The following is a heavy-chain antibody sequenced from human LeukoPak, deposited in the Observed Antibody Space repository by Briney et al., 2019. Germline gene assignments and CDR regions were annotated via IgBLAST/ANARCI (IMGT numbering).Heavy chain of an antibody. CDR3: ARASFWESPINWFDP. CDR2: INPKNGGA. Sequence: ASVKVSCKTSGYTFIGYYMHWVRQAPGQGLEWMGWINPKNGGANYAPSFQGRVTMTRDRSISTVYMELTRLTSDDTAVYYCARASFWESPINWFDPWGQGTLVTVSS. J-gene: IGHJ5*02. V-gene: IGHV1-2*07. D-gene: IGHD3-16*01. CDR1: GYTFIGYY.